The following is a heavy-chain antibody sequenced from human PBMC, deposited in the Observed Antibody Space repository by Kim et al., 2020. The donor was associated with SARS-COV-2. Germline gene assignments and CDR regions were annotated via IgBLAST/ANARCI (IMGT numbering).Heavy chain of an antibody. D-gene: IGHD1-1*01. CDR3: AKAFQGTLSYYFDY. Sequence: GDSVKGGFTISRDNSKNTLYLQMNSLRAEDTAVYYCAKAFQGTLSYYFDYWGQGTLVTVSS. J-gene: IGHJ4*02. V-gene: IGHV3-23*01.